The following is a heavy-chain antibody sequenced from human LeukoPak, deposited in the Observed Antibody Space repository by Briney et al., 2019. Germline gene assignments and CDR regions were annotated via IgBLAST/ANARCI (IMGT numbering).Heavy chain of an antibody. CDR1: KFTFSSYW. CDR2: INQDGSEQ. V-gene: IGHV3-7*01. D-gene: IGHD1-26*01. CDR3: ASLQWDLPFDC. Sequence: GGSLRLSCTASKFTFSSYWMNWVRQAPGKGLEWVANINQDGSEQYSVDSVKGRFTISRDNAKNSLYLQMNSLRAEDTAVYYCASLQWDLPFDCWGQGTLVTVSS. J-gene: IGHJ4*02.